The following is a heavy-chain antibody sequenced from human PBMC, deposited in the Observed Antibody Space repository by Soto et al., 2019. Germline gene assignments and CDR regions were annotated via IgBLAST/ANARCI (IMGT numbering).Heavy chain of an antibody. D-gene: IGHD5-12*01. V-gene: IGHV4-34*02. CDR2: INHRVSA. CDR1: GESFIGYY. CDR3: ARTDIVTTNCFDP. J-gene: IGHJ5*02. Sequence: QVHLQQWGAGLLKPSETLSLTCAVYGESFIGYYWTWIRQPPGKGLEWIGEINHRVSANYNPSLKSRVTISVDTSNNQFSLKLSSVTAADTSVYYCARTDIVTTNCFDPWGQGTLVTVSS.